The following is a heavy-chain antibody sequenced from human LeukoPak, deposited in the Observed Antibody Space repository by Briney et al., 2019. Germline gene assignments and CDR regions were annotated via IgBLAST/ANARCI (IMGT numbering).Heavy chain of an antibody. CDR1: GYSISSGYY. CDR3: ARRSGSYRAGAEYFQH. V-gene: IGHV4-38-2*01. D-gene: IGHD1-26*01. Sequence: SETLSLTCAVSGYSISSGYYWGWIRQSPGKGLEWIGSIYHSGSTYYNPSLKSRVTISVDTSKSHFSLRLSSVTAADTAVYYCARRSGSYRAGAEYFQHWGRGTLVTVSS. CDR2: IYHSGST. J-gene: IGHJ1*01.